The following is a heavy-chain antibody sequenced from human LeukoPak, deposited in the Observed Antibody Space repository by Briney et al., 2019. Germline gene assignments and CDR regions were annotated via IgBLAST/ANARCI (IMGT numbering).Heavy chain of an antibody. CDR1: GYTFTSYD. Sequence: GASVKVSCKASGYTFTSYDINWVRQATGPGLEWMGWMNPNSGNTGYAQKFQGRVTMTRNTSISTAYMELSSLRSEDTAVYYCARGIGSTTVTTLEYYFDYWGQGTLVTVSS. V-gene: IGHV1-8*01. J-gene: IGHJ4*02. CDR2: MNPNSGNT. CDR3: ARGIGSTTVTTLEYYFDY. D-gene: IGHD4-17*01.